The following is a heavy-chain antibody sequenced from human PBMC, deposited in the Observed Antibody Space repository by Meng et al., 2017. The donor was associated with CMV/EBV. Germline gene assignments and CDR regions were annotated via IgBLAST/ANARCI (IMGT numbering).Heavy chain of an antibody. J-gene: IGHJ6*02. CDR1: GFTFSSYS. CDR2: ISSSSSYI. V-gene: IGHV3-21*01. Sequence: GGSLRLSCAASGFTFSSYSMNWVRQAPGKGLEWVSSISSSSSYIYYADSVKGRFTISRDNAKNSLYPQMNSLRAEDTAVYYCARDRYYYDSSGYFPLGYYYYGMDVWGQGTTVTVSS. CDR3: ARDRYYYDSSGYFPLGYYYYGMDV. D-gene: IGHD3-22*01.